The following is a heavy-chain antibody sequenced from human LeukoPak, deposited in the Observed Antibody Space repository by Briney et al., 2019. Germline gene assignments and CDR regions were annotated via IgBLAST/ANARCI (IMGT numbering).Heavy chain of an antibody. J-gene: IGHJ6*02. CDR3: TTHLSSSWYYYGMDA. CDR2: IKSKTDGGTT. V-gene: IGHV3-15*01. D-gene: IGHD6-13*01. CDR1: GFTFSNAW. Sequence: GGSLRLSCAASGFTFSNAWMSWVRQAPGKGLEWVGRIKSKTDGGTTDYAAPVKGRFTISRDDSKNTLYLQMNSLKTEDTAVYYCTTHLSSSWYYYGMDAWGQGTTVTVSS.